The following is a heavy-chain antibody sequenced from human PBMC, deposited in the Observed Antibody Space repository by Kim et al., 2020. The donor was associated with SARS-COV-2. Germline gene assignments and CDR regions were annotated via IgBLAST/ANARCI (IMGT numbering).Heavy chain of an antibody. V-gene: IGHV3-23*01. D-gene: IGHD4-4*01. CDR2: ISDSGGST. J-gene: IGHJ5*02. CDR1: GFTFSNYA. CDR3: AKKPVRWFDP. Sequence: GGSLRLSCAASGFTFSNYAMSWVRQAPGKGLEWVSSISDSGGSTYYADSVKGRFSISRDNSKNTLYLQMNSLRAEDTAVYFCAKKPVRWFDPWGQGTLVTVSS.